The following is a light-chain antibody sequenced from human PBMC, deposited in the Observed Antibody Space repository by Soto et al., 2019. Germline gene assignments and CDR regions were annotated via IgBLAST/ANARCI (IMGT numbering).Light chain of an antibody. CDR3: SSYSSATRWI. CDR2: EVT. CDR1: NSDVGDYNF. J-gene: IGLJ3*02. V-gene: IGLV2-14*01. Sequence: QSVLTQPASVSGSLGQSITISCTATNSDVGDYNFVSWFQQHPGRAPKGMIYEVTKRPSDISDRFSGSKSGNTASLTISGLQAEDQATYYCSSYSSATRWIFGGGTKLTVL.